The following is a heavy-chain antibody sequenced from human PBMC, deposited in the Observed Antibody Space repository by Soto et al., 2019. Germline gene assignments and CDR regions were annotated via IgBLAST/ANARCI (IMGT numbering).Heavy chain of an antibody. J-gene: IGHJ4*02. CDR3: AKEEGAIPLFDY. CDR1: GFTFSSYG. V-gene: IGHV3-30*18. Sequence: PGGSLRLSCAASGFTFSSYGMHWVRQAPGKGLEWVAVISYDGSNKYYADSVKGRFTISRDNSKNTLYLQMSSLRAEDTAVYYCAKEEGAIPLFDYWGQGTLVTVSS. CDR2: ISYDGSNK.